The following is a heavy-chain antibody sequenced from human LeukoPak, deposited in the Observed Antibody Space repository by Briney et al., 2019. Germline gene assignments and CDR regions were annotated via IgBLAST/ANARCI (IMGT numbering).Heavy chain of an antibody. V-gene: IGHV3-72*01. CDR3: ARAGYAHGLDV. CDR2: STNKGTGYIT. Sequence: GWSLRLSCAASGFTCSDHDMHWVRQAPGKGLEWVGRSTNKGTGYITEYAASVNGRFTISRDDSQNPLYLQMKSLKTDDTAVYYCARAGYAHGLDVWGQGPRSPSP. CDR1: GFTCSDHD. D-gene: IGHD5-12*01. J-gene: IGHJ6*02.